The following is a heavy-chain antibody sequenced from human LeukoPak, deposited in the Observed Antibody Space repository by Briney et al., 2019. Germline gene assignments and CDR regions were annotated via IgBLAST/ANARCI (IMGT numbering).Heavy chain of an antibody. CDR3: ARDLSGAIFGVPLALAY. Sequence: SETLSLTCTVSGGSISSYYWSWIRQPPGKGLEWIGYIYYSGSTNYNPSLKSRVTISVDTSKNQFSLKLSSVTAADTAVYYCARDLSGAIFGVPLALAYWGQGTLVTVSS. D-gene: IGHD3-3*01. V-gene: IGHV4-59*12. J-gene: IGHJ4*02. CDR2: IYYSGST. CDR1: GGSISSYY.